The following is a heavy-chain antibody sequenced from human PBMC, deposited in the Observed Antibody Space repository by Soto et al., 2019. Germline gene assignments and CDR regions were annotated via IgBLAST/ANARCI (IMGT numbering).Heavy chain of an antibody. J-gene: IGHJ4*02. V-gene: IGHV4-59*01. CDR1: GGSISSYY. CDR2: IYYSGST. CDR3: ARTNYDFWSGLGY. D-gene: IGHD3-3*01. Sequence: QVQLQESGPGLVKPSETLSLTCTVSGGSISSYYWSWIRQPPGKGLEWIGYIYYSGSTHYNPSLQSRVTISVDTSKNQFSLKVSSVTAADTAVYYCARTNYDFWSGLGYWGQGTLVTVSS.